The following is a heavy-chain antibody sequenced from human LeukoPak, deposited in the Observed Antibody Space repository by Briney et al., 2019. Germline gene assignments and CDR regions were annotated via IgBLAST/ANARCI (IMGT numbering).Heavy chain of an antibody. D-gene: IGHD1-26*01. CDR3: ARGLYIGSCFDN. Sequence: QPSETLSLTCTVSAGSISSYLWSWVRQPPGKGLEWIGYIYYTRSTNYNPSLKRRVTILVHTSKNQFSLKVSSVTAADTAVYYCARGLYIGSCFDNWGQGSLVTVSS. CDR1: AGSISSYL. CDR2: IYYTRST. J-gene: IGHJ4*02. V-gene: IGHV4-59*01.